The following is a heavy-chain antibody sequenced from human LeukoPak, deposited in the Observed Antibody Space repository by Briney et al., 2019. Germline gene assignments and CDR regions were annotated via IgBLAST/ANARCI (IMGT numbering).Heavy chain of an antibody. D-gene: IGHD5-18*01. V-gene: IGHV3-53*01. CDR1: GFTVSSNY. CDR2: IYSGGST. J-gene: IGHJ4*02. CDR3: ARGGYSYGYGFDY. Sequence: GGSLRLSCAASGFTVSSNYMSWVRQAPGKGLEWVSVIYSGGSTYYADSVKGRFTISRDNAKNSLYLQMNSLRAEDTAVYYCARGGYSYGYGFDYWGQGTLVTVSS.